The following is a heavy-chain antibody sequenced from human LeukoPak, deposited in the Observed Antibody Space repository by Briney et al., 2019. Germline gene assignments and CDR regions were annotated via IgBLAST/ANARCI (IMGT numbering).Heavy chain of an antibody. CDR3: ARDRDDFWSGYSNYYYYYMDV. CDR2: INPNSGGT. D-gene: IGHD3-3*01. V-gene: IGHV1-2*02. J-gene: IGHJ6*03. Sequence: ASVTVSFKASGYTFTGYYMHWVRQAPGQGLEGMGWINPNSGGTNYAQKFRGRVTMTRDTSISTAYMELSRLRSEDTAVYYCARDRDDFWSGYSNYYYYYMDVWGKGTTVTVSS. CDR1: GYTFTGYY.